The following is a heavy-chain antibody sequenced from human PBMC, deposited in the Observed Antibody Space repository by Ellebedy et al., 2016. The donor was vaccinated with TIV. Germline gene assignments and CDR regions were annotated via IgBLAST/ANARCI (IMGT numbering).Heavy chain of an antibody. Sequence: ASVKVSXXASGYTFTSYDINWVRQATGQGLEWMGWMNPNSGSTGYAQKFQGRVTMTRNTSISTAYMELSSLRSDDTAVYYCTRDSTSRISAEYFQDWGQGTLVSVSS. CDR3: TRDSTSRISAEYFQD. V-gene: IGHV1-8*01. D-gene: IGHD6-6*01. CDR1: GYTFTSYD. J-gene: IGHJ1*01. CDR2: MNPNSGST.